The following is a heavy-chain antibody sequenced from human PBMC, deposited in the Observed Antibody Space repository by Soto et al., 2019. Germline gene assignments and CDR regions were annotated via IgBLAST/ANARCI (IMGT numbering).Heavy chain of an antibody. J-gene: IGHJ5*02. D-gene: IGHD3-10*01. CDR3: ARVSYYYGSGSYIRWFDP. Sequence: SETLSLTCTVSGGSISSYYWSWIQQPPGKGLEWIGYIYYSGSTNYNPSLKSRVTISVDTSKNQFSLKLSSVIAADTAVYYCARVSYYYGSGSYIRWFDPWGQGTLVTVSS. CDR1: GGSISSYY. CDR2: IYYSGST. V-gene: IGHV4-59*01.